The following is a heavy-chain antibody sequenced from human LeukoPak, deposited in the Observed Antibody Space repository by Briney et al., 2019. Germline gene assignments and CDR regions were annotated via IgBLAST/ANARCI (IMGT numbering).Heavy chain of an antibody. CDR2: INHSGST. Sequence: SETPTLTCAVYGGSFSGYYWSWIRQPPGKGLEWIGEINHSGSTNYNPSLKSRVTISVDTSKNQFSLKLSSVTAADTAVYYCARGPGEFWRFWRQGPVVTVSS. D-gene: IGHD3-16*01. V-gene: IGHV4-34*01. CDR1: GGSFSGYY. CDR3: ARGPGEFWRF. J-gene: IGHJ4*02.